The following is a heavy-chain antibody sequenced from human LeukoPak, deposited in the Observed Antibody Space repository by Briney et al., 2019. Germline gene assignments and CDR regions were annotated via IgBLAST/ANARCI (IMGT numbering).Heavy chain of an antibody. V-gene: IGHV1-2*02. CDR3: ARTYYYDRNGYIEFDY. D-gene: IGHD3-22*01. Sequence: ASVKVSCKDSGYTFTGYYMHWVRQAPGQGLEWMGWFDPNSGGTNYAQKFQGRVTMTRDTSISTAYMELTRLTSDDTAVYFCARTYYYDRNGYIEFDYWGQGTLVTVSS. J-gene: IGHJ4*02. CDR1: GYTFTGYY. CDR2: FDPNSGGT.